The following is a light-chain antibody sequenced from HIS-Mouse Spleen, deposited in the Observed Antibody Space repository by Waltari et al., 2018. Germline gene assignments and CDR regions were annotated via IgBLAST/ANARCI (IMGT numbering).Light chain of an antibody. CDR1: SSDVGGSNY. CDR3: CSYAGSYTGV. V-gene: IGLV2-11*01. Sequence: QSALTPPRPVSGSPGQSVTIPCPGTSSDVGGSNYVSWYQQHPGKAPKLMIYDVSKRPSGVPDRFSGSKSGNTASLTISGLQAEDEADYYCCSYAGSYTGVFGTGTKVTVL. J-gene: IGLJ1*01. CDR2: DVS.